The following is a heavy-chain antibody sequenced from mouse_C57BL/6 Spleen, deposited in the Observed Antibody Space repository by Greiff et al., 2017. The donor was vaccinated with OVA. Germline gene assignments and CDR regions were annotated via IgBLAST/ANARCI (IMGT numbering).Heavy chain of an antibody. J-gene: IGHJ1*03. CDR3: AAGGSKWYFDV. V-gene: IGHV3-6*01. Sequence: VQLQQSGPGLVKPSQSLSLTCSVTGYSITSGYYWNWIRQFPGNKLEWMGYISYDGSNNYNPSLKNRISITRDTSKNQFFLKLNSVTTEDTATYYCAAGGSKWYFDVWGTGTTVTVSS. D-gene: IGHD1-1*01. CDR1: GYSITSGYY. CDR2: ISYDGSN.